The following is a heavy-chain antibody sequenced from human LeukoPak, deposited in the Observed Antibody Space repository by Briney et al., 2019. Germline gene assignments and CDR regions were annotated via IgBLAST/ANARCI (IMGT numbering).Heavy chain of an antibody. V-gene: IGHV5-51*01. CDR2: IYPGDSDT. CDR3: ARRGYSYGYYFDY. D-gene: IGHD5-18*01. CDR1: GYSFTSYW. J-gene: IGHJ4*02. Sequence: GESLKISCMGSGYSFTSYWIGWVRQMPGKGLGWMGIIYPGDSDTRYSPSFQGQVTISADKSISTAYLQWSSLKASDTAMYYCARRGYSYGYYFDYWGQGTLVTVSS.